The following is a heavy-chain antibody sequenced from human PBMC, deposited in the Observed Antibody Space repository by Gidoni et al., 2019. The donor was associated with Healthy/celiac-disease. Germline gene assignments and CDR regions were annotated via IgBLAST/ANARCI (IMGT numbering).Heavy chain of an antibody. V-gene: IGHV3-23*01. J-gene: IGHJ5*02. D-gene: IGHD1-7*01. Sequence: EVRVLECGGGVVQPGGCLRLSCAASGFTYSSDGMGRVRQAPGKGLEWVSAISGRGGSTYYAASVQGRFTISRDNSQITLHLQTNSLRAEDTAVYYCAKARRGITGTTGDINWFDPWGQGTLVTVSS. CDR1: GFTYSSDG. CDR2: ISGRGGST. CDR3: AKARRGITGTTGDINWFDP.